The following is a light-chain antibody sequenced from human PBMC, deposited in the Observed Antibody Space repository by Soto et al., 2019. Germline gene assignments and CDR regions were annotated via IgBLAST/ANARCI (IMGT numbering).Light chain of an antibody. Sequence: QSVLTQQPSVSGAPGQRVTISCTGSSANIGTGYDVHWYQQLPGTAPKVLIYGNTNRPSGVPDRFSASKSGTSASLAITGLQAEDEADYYCQSYDNSVGTWVFGAGTKVTVL. CDR1: SANIGTGYD. CDR3: QSYDNSVGTWV. CDR2: GNT. V-gene: IGLV1-40*01. J-gene: IGLJ3*02.